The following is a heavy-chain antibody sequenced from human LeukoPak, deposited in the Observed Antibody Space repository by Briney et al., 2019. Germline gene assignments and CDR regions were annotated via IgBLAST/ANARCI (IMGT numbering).Heavy chain of an antibody. Sequence: PGGSLRLSCAASEFSFSITWMHWVRQPPGQGLVWVARITSDGTSTSYADSVKGRFTISRDNAKNTLYLQMNSLRAEDTAVYYCAREWELRAFDIWGQGTMVTVSS. V-gene: IGHV3-74*03. CDR1: EFSFSITW. D-gene: IGHD1-26*01. CDR3: AREWELRAFDI. CDR2: ITSDGTST. J-gene: IGHJ3*02.